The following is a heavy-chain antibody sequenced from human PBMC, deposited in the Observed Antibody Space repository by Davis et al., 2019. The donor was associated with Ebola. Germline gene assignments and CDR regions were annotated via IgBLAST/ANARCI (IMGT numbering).Heavy chain of an antibody. D-gene: IGHD2-8*02. CDR3: ARDLLVGAPDYFDY. J-gene: IGHJ4*02. CDR1: GGSISSPF. CDR2: IHSSGNT. V-gene: IGHV4-59*11. Sequence: PSETLSLTCLVSGGSISSPFWTWIRQSPGKGLEWIGYIHSSGNTNYNPSFKSRVTVSLDASKSQSSLKLSSVTAEDTAVYYCARDLLVGAPDYFDYWGQGTLVTLSS.